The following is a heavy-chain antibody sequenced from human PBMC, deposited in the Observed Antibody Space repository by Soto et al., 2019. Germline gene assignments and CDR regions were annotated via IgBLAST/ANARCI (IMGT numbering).Heavy chain of an antibody. V-gene: IGHV3-30*03. J-gene: IGHJ4*02. CDR2: ISFDGGNT. CDR1: GFTFNNYG. D-gene: IGHD3-9*01. CDR3: ARRVYNDVLTAWYFDY. Sequence: PGGSLRLSCAASGFTFNNYGMHWVRQAPGKGLEWVVVISFDGGNTVYADSVKGRFTISRDNSKNTVYLQMNSLRLEDTAVYYCARRVYNDVLTAWYFDYWSQGTLVTVSS.